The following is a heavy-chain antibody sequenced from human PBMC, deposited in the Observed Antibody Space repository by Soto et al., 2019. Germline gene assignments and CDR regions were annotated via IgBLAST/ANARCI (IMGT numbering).Heavy chain of an antibody. V-gene: IGHV1-69*13. J-gene: IGHJ4*02. D-gene: IGHD6-6*01. CDR2: IIPIFGTA. Sequence: SVKVSCKASGGTFNSYAISWVRQAPGQGLEWMGGIIPIFGTANYAQKFQGRVTITADESTSTAYMELSSLRSEDTAVYNCAGPPNFLDPYSSLSLDYWRQGTLVTVSS. CDR3: AGPPNFLDPYSSLSLDY. CDR1: GGTFNSYA.